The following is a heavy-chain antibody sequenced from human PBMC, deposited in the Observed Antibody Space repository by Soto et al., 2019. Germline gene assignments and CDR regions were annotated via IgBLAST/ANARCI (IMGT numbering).Heavy chain of an antibody. D-gene: IGHD3-22*01. V-gene: IGHV3-23*01. CDR2: ISGSGGST. Sequence: GGSLRLSCAASGFTFSSYAMSWVRQAPGKGLEWVSAISGSGGSTYYADSVKGRFTISRDNSKNTLYLQMNSLRAEDTAVYYCAKDTYYYDSSGYDDAFDIWGQGTMVTV. CDR1: GFTFSSYA. CDR3: AKDTYYYDSSGYDDAFDI. J-gene: IGHJ3*02.